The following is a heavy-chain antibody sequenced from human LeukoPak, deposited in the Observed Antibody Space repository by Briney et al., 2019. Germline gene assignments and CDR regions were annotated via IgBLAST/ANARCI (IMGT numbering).Heavy chain of an antibody. CDR3: AREGGYDLYYYMDV. V-gene: IGHV3-48*03. CDR1: GFIFNNYA. D-gene: IGHD5-12*01. CDR2: ISSSGSTI. J-gene: IGHJ6*03. Sequence: GGSLRLSCAASGFIFNNYAMYWVRQAPGKGLEWVSYISSSGSTIYYADSVKGRFTISRDNAKNSLYLQMNSLRAEDTAVYYCAREGGYDLYYYMDVWGKGTTVTISS.